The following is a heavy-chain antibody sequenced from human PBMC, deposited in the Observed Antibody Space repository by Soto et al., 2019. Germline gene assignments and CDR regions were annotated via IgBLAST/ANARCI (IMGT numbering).Heavy chain of an antibody. CDR2: VYYTGST. J-gene: IGHJ5*02. CDR3: ARGRLWFGERVRFDP. Sequence: PSETLSLTCTVSGGSVSSASYDWSWIRQPPGKGLEWIGYVYYTGSTNYNPSLKSRVTIPVDTSKNQFSLKLSSVTAADTAVYYCARGRLWFGERVRFDPWGQGTLVTVSS. CDR1: GGSVSSASYD. D-gene: IGHD3-10*01. V-gene: IGHV4-61*01.